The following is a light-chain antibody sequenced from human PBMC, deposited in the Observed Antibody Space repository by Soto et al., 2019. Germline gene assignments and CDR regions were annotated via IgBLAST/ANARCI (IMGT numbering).Light chain of an antibody. CDR2: GIS. CDR3: QSYDIRVRVV. Sequence: QSVLTQPPSVSGAPGQRVTISCTGSSSNIGAGYNVHWYQQLPGTAPKLLIYGISNRPSGVPDRFSGSKSGTSASLAITGLQAEDEADYYCQSYDIRVRVVFGGGTKLTVL. V-gene: IGLV1-40*01. J-gene: IGLJ2*01. CDR1: SSNIGAGYN.